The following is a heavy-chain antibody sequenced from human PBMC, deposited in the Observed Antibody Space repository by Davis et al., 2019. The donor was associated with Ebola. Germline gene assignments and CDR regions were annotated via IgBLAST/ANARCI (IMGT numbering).Heavy chain of an antibody. CDR3: ARRKPLTVRRGGYYYYYGMDV. CDR2: IDPSDSYT. V-gene: IGHV5-10-1*01. J-gene: IGHJ6*02. Sequence: GESLKISCKGSGYSFTSYWISWVRQMPGKGLEWMGRIDPSDSYTNYSPSFQGHVTISADKSISTAYLQWSSLKASDTAMYYCARRKPLTVRRGGYYYYYGMDVWGQGTTVTVSS. CDR1: GYSFTSYW. D-gene: IGHD4-17*01.